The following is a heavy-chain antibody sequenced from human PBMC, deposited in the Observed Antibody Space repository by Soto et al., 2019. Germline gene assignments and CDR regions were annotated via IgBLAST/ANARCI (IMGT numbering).Heavy chain of an antibody. J-gene: IGHJ6*02. CDR3: ARPFLEWLRAGVDV. V-gene: IGHV3-30-3*01. Sequence: GGSLRLSCAASGFTFSSYAMHWVRQAPGKGLEWVAVISYDGSNKYYADSVKGRFTISRDNSKNTLYLQMNSLRAEDTAVYYCARPFLEWLRAGVDVWGQGTTVTVSS. CDR2: ISYDGSNK. D-gene: IGHD3-3*01. CDR1: GFTFSSYA.